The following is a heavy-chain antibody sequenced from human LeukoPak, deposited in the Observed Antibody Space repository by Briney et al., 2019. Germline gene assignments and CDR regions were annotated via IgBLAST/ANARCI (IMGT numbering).Heavy chain of an antibody. V-gene: IGHV4-39*07. J-gene: IGHJ5*02. CDR1: GGSISSSSYY. CDR3: ARGGVTIFGVVTRLDP. D-gene: IGHD3-3*01. Sequence: SEILSLTCTVSGGSISSSSYYWGWIRQPPGKGLEWIGSIYYSGSTYYNPSLKSRVTISLDTSKNQFSLKLSSVTAADTAVYYCARGGVTIFGVVTRLDPWGQGTLVTVSS. CDR2: IYYSGST.